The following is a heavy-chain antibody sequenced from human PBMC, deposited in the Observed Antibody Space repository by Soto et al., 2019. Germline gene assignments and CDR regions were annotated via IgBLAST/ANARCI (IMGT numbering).Heavy chain of an antibody. CDR2: ISGSGDST. V-gene: IGHV3-23*01. Sequence: VQRLESGGGLVQPGGSLRLSCAASGFTFSTYAMSWVRQAPGKGREWVSTISGSGDSTYYSDSVKGRFTNSRDNSKRTLQLQMNSLRVEDTAVYFCAKVFRPWLLGTYDYWGQGTLVTVSS. D-gene: IGHD5-18*01. CDR3: AKVFRPWLLGTYDY. CDR1: GFTFSTYA. J-gene: IGHJ4*02.